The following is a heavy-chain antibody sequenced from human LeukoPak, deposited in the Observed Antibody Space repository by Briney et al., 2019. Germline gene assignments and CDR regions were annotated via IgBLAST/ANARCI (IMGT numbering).Heavy chain of an antibody. D-gene: IGHD7-27*01. CDR1: GGTFSSYA. CDR2: IIPILGIA. J-gene: IGHJ4*02. Sequence: ASVKVSCKASGGTFSSYAISWVRQAPGQGLEWVGRIIPILGIANYAQKFQGRVTITADKSTSTAYMELSSLRSEDTAVYYCARDEELGTFDYWGQGTLVTVSS. V-gene: IGHV1-69*04. CDR3: ARDEELGTFDY.